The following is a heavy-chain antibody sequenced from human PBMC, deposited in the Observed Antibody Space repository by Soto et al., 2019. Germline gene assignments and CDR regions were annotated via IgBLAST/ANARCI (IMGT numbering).Heavy chain of an antibody. CDR3: GGGFAVTGQVAL. CDR2: INPGNGNT. CDR1: GYTFTSYV. D-gene: IGHD2-21*02. Sequence: QVQLVQSGAEVRKPGASVKVSCKGVGYTFTSYVIHWVRQAPGQNLEWMGWINPGNGNTKYSQKFQGRVTMTRDTPRVTGLMGLSNLRTADTAGNFCGGGFAVTGQVALWGQGTLVTVSS. V-gene: IGHV1-3*01. J-gene: IGHJ4*02.